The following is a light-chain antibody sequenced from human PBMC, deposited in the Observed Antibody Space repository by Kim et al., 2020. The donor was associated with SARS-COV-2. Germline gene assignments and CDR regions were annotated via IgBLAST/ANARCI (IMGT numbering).Light chain of an antibody. V-gene: IGLV7-43*01. CDR3: LLYYGGAYV. CDR2: STS. Sequence: PGGTVTLTCAASTGAVTSGYYPNWFQQKPGQAPKALIYSTSIKHSWTPARFSGSLLGGKAALTLSGVQPEDEAEYYCLLYYGGAYVFGTGTKVTVL. CDR1: TGAVTSGYY. J-gene: IGLJ1*01.